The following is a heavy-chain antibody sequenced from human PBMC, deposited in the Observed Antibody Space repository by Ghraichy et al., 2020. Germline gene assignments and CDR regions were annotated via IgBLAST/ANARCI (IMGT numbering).Heavy chain of an antibody. V-gene: IGHV4-59*08. CDR2: IYNSGST. CDR1: GGSISSFY. Sequence: SQTLSLTCTVSGGSISSFYWSWIRQTPGKGLEWIGYIYNSGSTNYNPSLESRVTVSVDTSKNQFSLRLNSVTAADTAVYYCARHWTGDTLGTDAFDFWGQGTMLTV. CDR3: ARHWTGDTLGTDAFDF. J-gene: IGHJ3*01. D-gene: IGHD3/OR15-3a*01.